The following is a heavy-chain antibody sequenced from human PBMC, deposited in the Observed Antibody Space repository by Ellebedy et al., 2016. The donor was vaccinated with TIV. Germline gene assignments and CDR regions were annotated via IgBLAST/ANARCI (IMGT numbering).Heavy chain of an antibody. CDR2: MNPTSGNT. V-gene: IGHV1-8*01. CDR3: ARGPFKITFGGVIMDV. J-gene: IGHJ6*02. D-gene: IGHD3-16*02. Sequence: AASVKVSCKASGYTFTSYDINWVRQATGQGLEWMGWMNPTSGNTEYAQKFQGRVTMTRNTSITTAFMELSSLRSEDTAVYYCARGPFKITFGGVIMDVWGQGATVTVSS. CDR1: GYTFTSYD.